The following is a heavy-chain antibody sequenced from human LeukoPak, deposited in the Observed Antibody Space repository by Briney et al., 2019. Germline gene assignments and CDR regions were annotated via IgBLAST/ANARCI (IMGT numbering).Heavy chain of an antibody. Sequence: ASVKVSCEAFGYTFTNYFMHWVRQAPGQGLEWMGIINPSSGSTTYGQKFQGRVTMTRDTSTSTVFMELSSLRSEDTAVYYCVRDVAGADGYWGQGTLVTVSS. CDR1: GYTFTNYF. CDR2: INPSSGST. J-gene: IGHJ4*02. V-gene: IGHV1-46*01. CDR3: VRDVAGADGY. D-gene: IGHD6-13*01.